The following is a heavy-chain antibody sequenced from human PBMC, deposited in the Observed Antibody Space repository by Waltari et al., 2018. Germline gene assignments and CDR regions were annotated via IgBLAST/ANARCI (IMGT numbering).Heavy chain of an antibody. Sequence: QVQLVESGGGVVQPGRSLRLSCAAPGFTFSSYAIHWVRQAPGKGLEWVAVISYDGSNKYYADSVKGRFTISRDNSKNTLYLQMNSLRAEDTAVYYCARENIVGGYFDYWGQGTLVTVSS. V-gene: IGHV3-30-3*01. J-gene: IGHJ4*02. CDR2: ISYDGSNK. CDR1: GFTFSSYA. D-gene: IGHD2-21*01. CDR3: ARENIVGGYFDY.